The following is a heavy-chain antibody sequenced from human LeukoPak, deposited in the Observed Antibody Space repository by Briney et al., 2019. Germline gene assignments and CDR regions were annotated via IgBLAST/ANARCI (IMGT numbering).Heavy chain of an antibody. Sequence: GRSLRLSCAASGFTFDDYAMHWVRHAPGKGLEWVSGISWNSGSIGYADSVKGRFTISRDNAKNSLYLQMNSLRAEDTALYYCAKDKGDYDYYYGKDVWGQGTTVTVSS. J-gene: IGHJ6*02. D-gene: IGHD3-16*01. CDR3: AKDKGDYDYYYGKDV. V-gene: IGHV3-9*01. CDR2: ISWNSGSI. CDR1: GFTFDDYA.